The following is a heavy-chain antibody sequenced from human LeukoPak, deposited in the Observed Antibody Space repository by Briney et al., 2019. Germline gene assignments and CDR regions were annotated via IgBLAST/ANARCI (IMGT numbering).Heavy chain of an antibody. CDR2: INPNSGGT. V-gene: IGHV1-2*02. D-gene: IGHD6-13*01. CDR3: ASTTDSHISSWYGYNWFDP. J-gene: IGHJ5*02. Sequence: GASVKVSCKASGYTFTGYYMHWVRQAPGQGLEWMGWINPNSGGTNYAQKFQGRVTMTRDTSISTAYMELSRLRSDDTAVYYCASTTDSHISSWYGYNWFDPWGQGTLVTVSS. CDR1: GYTFTGYY.